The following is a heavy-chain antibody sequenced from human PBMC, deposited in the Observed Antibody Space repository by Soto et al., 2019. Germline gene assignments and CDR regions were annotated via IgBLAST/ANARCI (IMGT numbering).Heavy chain of an antibody. J-gene: IGHJ6*02. Sequence: GGSLRLSXAASGFTFSSYSMNWVRQAPGKGLEWVSSISSSSSYIYYADSVKGRFTISRDNAKNSLYLQMNSLRAEDTAVYYCAREIGIAAAGTELDYYYYGMDVWGQGTTVTVSS. CDR3: AREIGIAAAGTELDYYYYGMDV. CDR1: GFTFSSYS. V-gene: IGHV3-21*01. CDR2: ISSSSSYI. D-gene: IGHD6-13*01.